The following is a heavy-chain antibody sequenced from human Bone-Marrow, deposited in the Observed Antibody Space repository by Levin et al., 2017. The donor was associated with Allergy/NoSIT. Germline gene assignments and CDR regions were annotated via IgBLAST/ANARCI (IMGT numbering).Heavy chain of an antibody. CDR3: AIFYYASSGYDY. CDR1: GYIFTKYD. Sequence: ASVKVSCKTSGYIFTKYDIAWVRKAPGQGLEWMGWISTTRGNTNFAHKFRDRLTLTTDTSSSTAYMDLRSLRPDDTAIYYCAIFYYASSGYDYWGQGTLVTVSS. D-gene: IGHD3-22*01. V-gene: IGHV1-18*01. J-gene: IGHJ4*02. CDR2: ISTTRGNT.